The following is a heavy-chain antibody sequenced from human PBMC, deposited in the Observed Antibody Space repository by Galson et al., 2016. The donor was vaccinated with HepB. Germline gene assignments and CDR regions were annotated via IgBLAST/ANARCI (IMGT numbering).Heavy chain of an antibody. CDR2: IKSDGSST. Sequence: SLRLSCAASGFSFSTYWMHWVRQAPGKGLMWVSRIKSDGSSTTYADSVTGRFTISRDNAKNTLYLQMNSLRVEDTAVYYCGRDPGSSIPVAGTGWGLGTLVTVSS. D-gene: IGHD6-19*01. J-gene: IGHJ4*02. V-gene: IGHV3-74*01. CDR3: GRDPGSSIPVAGTG. CDR1: GFSFSTYW.